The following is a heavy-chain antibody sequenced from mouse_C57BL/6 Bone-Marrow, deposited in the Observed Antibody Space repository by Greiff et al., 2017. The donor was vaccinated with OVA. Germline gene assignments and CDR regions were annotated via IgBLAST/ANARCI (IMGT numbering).Heavy chain of an antibody. V-gene: IGHV1-81*01. CDR1: GYTFTSYG. CDR2: IYPRSGNT. CDR3: AREEITTVVALYWYFDV. D-gene: IGHD1-1*01. J-gene: IGHJ1*03. Sequence: VQLQQSGAELARPGASVKLSCKASGYTFTSYGISWVKQRTGQGLEWIGEIYPRSGNTYYNEKFKGKATLTADKSSSTAYMELRSLTSEDSAVYFCAREEITTVVALYWYFDVWGTGTTVTVSS.